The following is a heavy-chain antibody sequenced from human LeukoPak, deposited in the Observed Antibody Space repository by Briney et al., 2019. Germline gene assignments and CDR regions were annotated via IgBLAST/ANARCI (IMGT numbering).Heavy chain of an antibody. CDR3: AKDSHGGTYFDS. CDR2: VSGSGGST. D-gene: IGHD1-26*01. J-gene: IGHJ4*02. Sequence: PGGSLRLSCAASGFTFSSYDMSWVRQAPGKGLEWVSAVSGSGGSTYYADSVKGRFTISRDNSKSTLLLQMNSLRAEDTAVYYCAKDSHGGTYFDSWGRGTLVTVSS. CDR1: GFTFSSYD. V-gene: IGHV3-23*01.